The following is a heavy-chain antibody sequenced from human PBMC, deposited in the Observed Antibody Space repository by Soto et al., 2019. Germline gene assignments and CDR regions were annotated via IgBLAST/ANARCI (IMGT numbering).Heavy chain of an antibody. CDR1: GFTFDDYA. V-gene: IGHV3-9*01. Sequence: GGSLRLSCAASGFTFDDYAMHWVRQAPGKGLEWVSGISWNSGSIGYADSVKGRFTISRDNAKNSLYLQMNSLRAEDTALYYCAKEYCSGGSCHSGTIFHYWGQGTLVSVSS. CDR2: ISWNSGSI. J-gene: IGHJ4*02. CDR3: AKEYCSGGSCHSGTIFHY. D-gene: IGHD2-15*01.